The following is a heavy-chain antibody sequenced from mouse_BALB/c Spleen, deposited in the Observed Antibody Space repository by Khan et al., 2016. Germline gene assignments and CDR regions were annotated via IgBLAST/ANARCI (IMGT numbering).Heavy chain of an antibody. J-gene: IGHJ4*01. CDR1: GYTFSSYW. Sequence: VQLQESGAELMKPGASVKISCKATGYTFSSYWIEWVKQRPEHGLEWIGEILPGSGTTNYNEKFKGKATFTADTSSNTAYMQLSSLTSEDSAVYSCSRSYYINYDAMDYWGQGTSVTVSS. CDR3: SRSYYINYDAMDY. CDR2: ILPGSGTT. D-gene: IGHD2-5*01. V-gene: IGHV1-9*01.